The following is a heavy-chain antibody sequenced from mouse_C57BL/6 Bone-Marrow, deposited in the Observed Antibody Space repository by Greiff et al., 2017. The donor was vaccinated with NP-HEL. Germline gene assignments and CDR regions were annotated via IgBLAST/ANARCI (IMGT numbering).Heavy chain of an antibody. D-gene: IGHD2-1*01. V-gene: IGHV5-12*01. CDR2: ISNGGGST. CDR3: ARGALLWYQAWFAY. J-gene: IGHJ3*01. CDR1: GFTFSDYY. Sequence: EVKLVESGGGLVQPGGSLKLSCAASGFTFSDYYMYWVRQTPEKRLEWAAYISNGGGSTYYPDTVKGRFTISRDNAKNTLYLQMSRLKSEDTAMYYCARGALLWYQAWFAYWGQGTLVTVSA.